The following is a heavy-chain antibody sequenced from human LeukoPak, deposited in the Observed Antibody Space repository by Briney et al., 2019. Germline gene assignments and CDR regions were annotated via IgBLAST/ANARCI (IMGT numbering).Heavy chain of an antibody. D-gene: IGHD2-2*01. V-gene: IGHV4-34*01. Sequence: SETLSLTCAVYGGSFSGYYWSWIRQPPGKGLEWIGEINHSGSTNYNPSLKSRVTISVDTSKNQFSLKLSSVTAADTAVYYCARGGRLGYCSSTSCFVPFDYSGQGTLVTVSS. CDR3: ARGGRLGYCSSTSCFVPFDY. CDR1: GGSFSGYY. J-gene: IGHJ4*02. CDR2: INHSGST.